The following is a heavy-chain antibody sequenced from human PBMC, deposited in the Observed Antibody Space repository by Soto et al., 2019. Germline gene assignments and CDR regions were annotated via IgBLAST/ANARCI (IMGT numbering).Heavy chain of an antibody. CDR3: ARDFDY. CDR2: ISYDGSNK. J-gene: IGHJ4*02. Sequence: GGSLRLSCAASGFTFSSYGMHWVRQAPGKGLEWVAVISYDGSNKYYADYVKGRFTISRDNSKNTLYLQMNSLRAEDTAVYYCARDFDYWGQGTLVTVSS. V-gene: IGHV3-30*03. CDR1: GFTFSSYG.